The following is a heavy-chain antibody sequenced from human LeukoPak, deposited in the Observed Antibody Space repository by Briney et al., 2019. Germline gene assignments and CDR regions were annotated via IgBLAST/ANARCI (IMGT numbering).Heavy chain of an antibody. D-gene: IGHD1-1*01. J-gene: IGHJ5*02. V-gene: IGHV4-34*01. CDR2: INHSGST. CDR1: GGCFSGYY. Sequence: PSETLSLTCAVYGGCFSGYYWSWIRQPPGKGLEWIGEINHSGSTNYNPSLKSRVTISVDTSKNQFSLKLSSVTAADTAVYYCARGFLVWTGTTWGNNWFDPWGQGTLVTVSS. CDR3: ARGFLVWTGTTWGNNWFDP.